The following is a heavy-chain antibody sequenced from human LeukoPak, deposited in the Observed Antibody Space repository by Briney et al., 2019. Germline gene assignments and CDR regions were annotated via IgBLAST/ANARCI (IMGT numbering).Heavy chain of an antibody. J-gene: IGHJ4*02. CDR1: GGTFSSYA. CDR3: ARDHSSGLYYFDY. Sequence: SVKVSCKASGGTFSSYAISWARQAPGQGLEWMGGIIPIFGTANYAQKFQGRVTITADESTSTAYMELSSLRSEDTAVYYCARDHSSGLYYFDYWGQGTLVTVSS. CDR2: IIPIFGTA. D-gene: IGHD6-19*01. V-gene: IGHV1-69*13.